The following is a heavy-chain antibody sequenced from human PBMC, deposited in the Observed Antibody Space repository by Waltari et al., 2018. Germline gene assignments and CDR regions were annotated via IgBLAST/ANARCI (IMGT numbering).Heavy chain of an antibody. CDR3: ARHKRPVDAFDI. CDR1: GYSISSGYY. CDR2: IYHSGST. V-gene: IGHV4-38-2*01. Sequence: QVQLQESGPGLVKPSETLSLTCAVSGYSISSGYYWGWLRQPPGKGLEWIGSIYHSGSTYYNPSLKSRVTISVDTSKNQFSLKLSSVTAADTAVYYCARHKRPVDAFDIWGQGTMVTVSS. J-gene: IGHJ3*02.